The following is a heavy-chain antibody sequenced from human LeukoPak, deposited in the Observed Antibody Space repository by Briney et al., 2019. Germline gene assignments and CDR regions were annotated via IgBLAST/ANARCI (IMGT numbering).Heavy chain of an antibody. CDR3: AREGYCSGGSCFPYFDY. D-gene: IGHD2-15*01. V-gene: IGHV3-33*01. Sequence: PGGSLRLSCAASGFTFSSCGMHWVRQAPGKGLEWVAVIWYDGSNKYYADSVKGRFTISRDNSKNTLYLQMNSLRAEDTAVYYCAREGYCSGGSCFPYFDYWGQGTLVTVSS. J-gene: IGHJ4*02. CDR1: GFTFSSCG. CDR2: IWYDGSNK.